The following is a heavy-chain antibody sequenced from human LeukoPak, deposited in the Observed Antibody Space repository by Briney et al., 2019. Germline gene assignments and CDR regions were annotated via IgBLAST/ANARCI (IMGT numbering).Heavy chain of an antibody. V-gene: IGHV1-69*05. Sequence: SVKVSCKASGYTFTSYAISWVRQAPGQGLEWMGGIIPIFGTANYAQKFQGRVTITTDESTSTAYMELSSLRSEDTAVYYCARDRGGYSYGYYYYYYMDVWGKGTTVTVSS. CDR3: ARDRGGYSYGYYYYYYMDV. J-gene: IGHJ6*03. D-gene: IGHD5-18*01. CDR1: GYTFTSYA. CDR2: IIPIFGTA.